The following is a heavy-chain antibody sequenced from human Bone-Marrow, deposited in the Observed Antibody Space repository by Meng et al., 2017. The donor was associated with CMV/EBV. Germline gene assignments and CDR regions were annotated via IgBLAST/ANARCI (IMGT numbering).Heavy chain of an antibody. CDR3: ARDSPPYYDFWSGYYTGPYYYGMDV. CDR1: GFTFSSYA. D-gene: IGHD3-3*01. J-gene: IGHJ6*02. Sequence: GESLKISCAASGFTFSSYAMNWVRQAPGKGLEWVAVISYDGSNKYYADSVKGRFTISRDNAKNSLYLQMNSLRAEDTAVYYCARDSPPYYDFWSGYYTGPYYYGMDVWGQGTTVTGSS. V-gene: IGHV3-30*04. CDR2: ISYDGSNK.